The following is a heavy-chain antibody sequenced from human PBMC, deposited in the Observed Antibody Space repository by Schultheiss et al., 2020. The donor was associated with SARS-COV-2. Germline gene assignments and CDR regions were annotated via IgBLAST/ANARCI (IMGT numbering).Heavy chain of an antibody. V-gene: IGHV1-18*04. CDR3: VREKEDVILAPPAIQLLY. D-gene: IGHD2-2*02. CDR1: GYTFTGYY. CDR2: IIPILGIA. Sequence: GESLKISCKASGYTFTGYYMHWVRQAPGQGLEWMGRIIPILGIANYAQKLQGRVTMTTDTSTSTAYMELRSLRSDDTAVYFCVREKEDVILAPPAIQLLYWGQGTLVTVSS. J-gene: IGHJ4*02.